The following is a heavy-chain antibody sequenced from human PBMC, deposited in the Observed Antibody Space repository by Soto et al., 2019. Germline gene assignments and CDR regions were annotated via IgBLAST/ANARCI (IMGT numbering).Heavy chain of an antibody. CDR2: IYYSGIT. J-gene: IGHJ3*02. V-gene: IGHV4-39*01. CDR3: ARPPTAKLDAFDI. Sequence: SETLSLTCTVSGGSISSSNYYWGWIRQPPGKGLEWIGSIYYSGITYYNPSLKSRVTISVDTSKNQFSLNLHSVTAADTAVYSCARPPTAKLDAFDIWGQGTMVTVSS. CDR1: GGSISSSNYY.